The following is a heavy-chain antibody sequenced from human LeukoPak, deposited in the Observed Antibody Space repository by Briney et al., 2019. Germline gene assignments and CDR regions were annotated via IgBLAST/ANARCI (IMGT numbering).Heavy chain of an antibody. CDR3: ALRLWFGETYGMDV. D-gene: IGHD3-10*01. Sequence: GGSLRLSRAASGFTVSSNYMSWVRQAPGKGLEWVSVIYSGGSTYYADSVKGRFTISRHNSKNTLYLQMNSLRAEDTAVYYCALRLWFGETYGMDVWGQGTTVTVS. V-gene: IGHV3-53*04. J-gene: IGHJ6*02. CDR1: GFTVSSNY. CDR2: IYSGGST.